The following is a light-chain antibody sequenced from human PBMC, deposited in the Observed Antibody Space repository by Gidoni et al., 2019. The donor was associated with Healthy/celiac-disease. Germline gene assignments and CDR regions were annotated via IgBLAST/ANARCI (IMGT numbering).Light chain of an antibody. CDR2: GAS. CDR1: QSVSSSY. J-gene: IGKJ3*01. CDR3: QQYGSSPLT. Sequence: ILLTQSPGTLSLSTGERATLSCRASQSVSSSYLAWYQQKPGQAPRLLIYGASSRATGIPDRFSGSGSGTDFTLTISRLEPEDVAVYYCQQYGSSPLTFGPGTKVDIK. V-gene: IGKV3-20*01.